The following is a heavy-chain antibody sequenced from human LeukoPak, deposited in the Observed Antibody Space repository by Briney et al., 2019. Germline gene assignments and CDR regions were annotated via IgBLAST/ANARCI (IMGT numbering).Heavy chain of an antibody. CDR2: IYTSGST. CDR1: GGSISSYY. J-gene: IGHJ5*02. D-gene: IGHD3-10*01. V-gene: IGHV4-4*07. Sequence: SETLSLTCTVSGGSISSYYWSWIRQPAGKGLEWIGRIYTSGSTNYNPSLKSRVTMSVETSQNQFSLKLSSVTAADTAVYYCARGISAMVRGVTIPNWFDPWGQGTLVTVSS. CDR3: ARGISAMVRGVTIPNWFDP.